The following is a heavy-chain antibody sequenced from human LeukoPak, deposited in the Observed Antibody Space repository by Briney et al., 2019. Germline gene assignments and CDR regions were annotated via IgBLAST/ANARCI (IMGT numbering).Heavy chain of an antibody. CDR3: ARVGGYSGYEPPDY. D-gene: IGHD5-12*01. CDR2: IYYSGST. Sequence: SETLSLTRTVSGGSISSYYWSWIRQPPGKGLEWIGYIYYSGSTNYNPSLKSRVTISVNTSKNQFSLKLSSVTAADTAVYYCARVGGYSGYEPPDYWGQGTLVTVSS. V-gene: IGHV4-59*01. CDR1: GGSISSYY. J-gene: IGHJ4*02.